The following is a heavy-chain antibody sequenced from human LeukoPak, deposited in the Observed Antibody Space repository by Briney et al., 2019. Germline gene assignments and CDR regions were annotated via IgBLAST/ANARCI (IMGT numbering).Heavy chain of an antibody. D-gene: IGHD2-15*01. CDR1: GGYFSGYY. Sequence: SETLSLTCAVYGGYFSGYYWSWIRQPPGKGLEWIGEINHSGSTNYNPSLKSRVTISVDTSKNQFSLKLSSVTAADTAVYYCARGRRPRYCSGGSCKLKLYYYMDVWGKGTTVTVSS. CDR3: ARGRRPRYCSGGSCKLKLYYYMDV. J-gene: IGHJ6*03. CDR2: INHSGST. V-gene: IGHV4-34*01.